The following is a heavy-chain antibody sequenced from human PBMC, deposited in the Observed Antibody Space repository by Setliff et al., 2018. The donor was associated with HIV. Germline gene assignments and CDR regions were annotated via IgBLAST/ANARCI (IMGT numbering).Heavy chain of an antibody. CDR2: IAWHGGSL. J-gene: IGHJ4*02. V-gene: IGHV3-9*01. CDR1: GFTFSRYS. CDR3: AKDVHIAVAVGLDH. D-gene: IGHD6-19*01. Sequence: PGGSLRLSCAASGFTFSRYSMNWFRQAPGKGLGWVSGIAWHGGSLGYADSVKGRFTVSRDNAENSLYLQMNSLRPEDTAFYYCAKDVHIAVAVGLDHWGQGTLVTVSS.